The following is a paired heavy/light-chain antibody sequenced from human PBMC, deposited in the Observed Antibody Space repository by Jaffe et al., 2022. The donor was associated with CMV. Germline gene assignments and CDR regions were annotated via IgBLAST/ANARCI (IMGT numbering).Heavy chain of an antibody. Sequence: EVQLVQSGAEVKKPGESLRISCKGSGYSFTSYWISWVRQMPGKGLEWMGRIDPSDSYTNYSPSFQGHVTISADKSISTAYLQWSSLKASDTAMYYCARHHNTYYYDSSGLYYFDYWGQGTLVTVSS. V-gene: IGHV5-10-1*03. CDR2: IDPSDSYT. D-gene: IGHD3-22*01. CDR1: GYSFTSYW. CDR3: ARHHNTYYYDSSGLYYFDY. J-gene: IGHJ4*02.
Light chain of an antibody. CDR3: YSTDSSGNHVV. J-gene: IGLJ2*01. CDR2: EDS. CDR1: ALPKKY. Sequence: SYELTQPPSVSVSPGQTARITCSGDALPKKYAYWYQQKSGQAPVLVIYEDSKRPSGIPERFSGSSSGTMATLTISGAQVEDEADYYCYSTDSSGNHVVFGGGTKLTVL. V-gene: IGLV3-10*01.